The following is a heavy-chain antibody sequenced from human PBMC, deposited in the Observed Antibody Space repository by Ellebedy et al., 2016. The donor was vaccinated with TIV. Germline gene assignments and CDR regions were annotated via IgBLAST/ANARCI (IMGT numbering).Heavy chain of an antibody. V-gene: IGHV5-51*01. D-gene: IGHD2-8*02. CDR2: IYPGNSDT. CDR1: GYNFVDYW. CDR3: ARRRFTGHNNFYYGLDV. Sequence: GESLKISCKTSGYNFVDYWIGWVRQMPGKGLEWMGFIYPGNSDTRYSPSFHGQVTISVDRSINTAWLQWSSLKGPDTAIYFCARRRFTGHNNFYYGLDVWGQGTSVTVTS. J-gene: IGHJ6*01.